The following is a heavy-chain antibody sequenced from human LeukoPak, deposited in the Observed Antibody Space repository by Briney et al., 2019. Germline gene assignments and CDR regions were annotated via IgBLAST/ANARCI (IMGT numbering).Heavy chain of an antibody. J-gene: IGHJ4*02. CDR1: GFTFSSYA. CDR2: ISYDGSNK. D-gene: IGHD3-22*01. CDR3: ARDSYYDSSDRGY. V-gene: IGHV3-30-3*01. Sequence: GGSLRLSCAASGFTFSSYAMHWVRQAPGKGLEWVAVISYDGSNKYYADSVRGRFTISRDNSKNTLYLQMNSLRAEDTAVYYCARDSYYDSSDRGYWGQGTLVTVSS.